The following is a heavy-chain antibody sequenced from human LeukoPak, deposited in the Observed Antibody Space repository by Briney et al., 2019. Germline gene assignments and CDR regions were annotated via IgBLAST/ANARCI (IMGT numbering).Heavy chain of an antibody. CDR2: INHSGST. J-gene: IGHJ4*02. D-gene: IGHD3-22*01. CDR1: GGSISSSSYY. CDR3: ARGNATMIVVTTSPFDY. V-gene: IGHV4-39*07. Sequence: SETLSLTCTVSGGSISSSSYYWGWIRQPPGKGLEWIGEINHSGSTNYNPSLKSRVTISVDTSKNQFSLKLSSVTAADTAVYYCARGNATMIVVTTSPFDYWGQGTLVTVSS.